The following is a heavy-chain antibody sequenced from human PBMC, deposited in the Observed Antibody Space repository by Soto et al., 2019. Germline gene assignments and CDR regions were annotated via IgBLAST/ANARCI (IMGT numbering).Heavy chain of an antibody. V-gene: IGHV3-23*01. Sequence: EVQLLESGGGLVQPGGSLRLSCAAPGFTFSSYAMSWVRQAPGKGLEWVSAISGSGGSTYYADSVKGRFTISRDNSKNTLYLQMNSLRAEDTAVYYCAKRTYYGSGSYGWFDPWGQGTLVTVSS. CDR3: AKRTYYGSGSYGWFDP. D-gene: IGHD3-10*01. J-gene: IGHJ5*02. CDR2: ISGSGGST. CDR1: GFTFSSYA.